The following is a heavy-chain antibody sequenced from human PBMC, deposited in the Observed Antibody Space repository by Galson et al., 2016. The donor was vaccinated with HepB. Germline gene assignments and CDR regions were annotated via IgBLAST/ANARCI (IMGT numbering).Heavy chain of an antibody. D-gene: IGHD3-10*01. J-gene: IGHJ4*02. V-gene: IGHV3-15*01. CDR1: GFNFSTAW. CDR3: ATYGSARKFDF. CDR2: IKDKTDGGTL. Sequence: SLRLSCAASGFNFSTAWMTWVRQVPGKGLEWVGRIKDKTDGGTLDSAAPVRGKGKTDGGTVDYAAPVKGRFSISRDDSKNTVYLQMNGLRTEDTAVYYCATYGSARKFDFWGQGTLGTVSS.